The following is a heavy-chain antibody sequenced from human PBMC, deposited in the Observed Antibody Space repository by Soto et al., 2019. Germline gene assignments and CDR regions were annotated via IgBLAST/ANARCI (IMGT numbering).Heavy chain of an antibody. CDR3: VKGPYCSSTSCYYYYGMDV. CDR2: ISSNGGST. D-gene: IGHD2-2*01. J-gene: IGHJ6*02. Sequence: GGSLRLSCSASGFTFSSYAMHWVRQAPGKGLEYVSAISSNGGSTYYADSVKGRFTISRDNSKNTLYLQMSSLRAEDTAVYYCVKGPYCSSTSCYYYYGMDVWGQGTTVTVSS. V-gene: IGHV3-64D*08. CDR1: GFTFSSYA.